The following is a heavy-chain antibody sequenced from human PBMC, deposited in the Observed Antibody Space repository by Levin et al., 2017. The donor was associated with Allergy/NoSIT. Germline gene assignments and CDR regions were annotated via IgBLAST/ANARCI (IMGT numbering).Heavy chain of an antibody. CDR3: VRGPAGRFDP. CDR2: INPNSGGT. Sequence: ASVKVSCKASGYTFTGFYIHWVRQAPGQGLEWMGRINPNSGGTNYAQKFQGRVTMTRDTSITTAYMELSSLRSDDTAVYYCVRGPAGRFDPWGQGTLVTVSS. J-gene: IGHJ5*02. CDR1: GYTFTGFY. V-gene: IGHV1-2*06. D-gene: IGHD6-13*01.